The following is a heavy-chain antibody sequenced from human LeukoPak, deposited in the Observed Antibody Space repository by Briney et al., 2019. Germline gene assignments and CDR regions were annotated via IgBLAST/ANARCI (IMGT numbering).Heavy chain of an antibody. J-gene: IGHJ5*02. CDR3: ARDWGFQWLDP. Sequence: SETLSLTCTVSGGSINSGSYYWSWIRQPAGKGLEWIGRIYTSGSTNYNPSLESRLTISADTSKNQFSLEVRSVTAADTAVYYCARDWGFQWLDPWGQGTLVTVSS. D-gene: IGHD3-16*01. V-gene: IGHV4-61*02. CDR2: IYTSGST. CDR1: GGSINSGSYY.